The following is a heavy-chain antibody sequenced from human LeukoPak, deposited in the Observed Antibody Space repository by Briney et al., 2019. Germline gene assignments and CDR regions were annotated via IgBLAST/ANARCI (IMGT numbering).Heavy chain of an antibody. D-gene: IGHD3-3*01. Sequence: KPSETLSLTCAVYGGSFSGYYWSWIRQPPGKGLEWIGEINHSGCTNYNPSLKSRVTISVDTSKNQFSLKLSSVTAADTAVYYCARGGSFWSGYHNWFDPWGQGTLVTVSS. CDR2: INHSGCT. V-gene: IGHV4-34*01. J-gene: IGHJ5*02. CDR3: ARGGSFWSGYHNWFDP. CDR1: GGSFSGYY.